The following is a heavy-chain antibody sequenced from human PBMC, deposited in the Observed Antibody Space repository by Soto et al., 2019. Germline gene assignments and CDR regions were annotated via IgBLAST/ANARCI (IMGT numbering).Heavy chain of an antibody. CDR2: IVPMFGTA. CDR1: GDTFGNSA. D-gene: IGHD3-3*01. V-gene: IGHV1-69*12. Sequence: QVQLVQSGAEVKNPGSSVNVSCKTSGDTFGNSAVTWVRQAPGQGLEWLGGIVPMFGTANYAQKFQGRVTITADESTITADMELNSLKTDDTAVYYCARDGDPQSAFWSGPLGGGRFDPWGQGTLVTVSS. CDR3: ARDGDPQSAFWSGPLGGGRFDP. J-gene: IGHJ5*02.